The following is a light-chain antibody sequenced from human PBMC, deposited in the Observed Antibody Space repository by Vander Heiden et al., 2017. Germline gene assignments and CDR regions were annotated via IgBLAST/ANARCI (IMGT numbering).Light chain of an antibody. CDR2: GAS. V-gene: IGKV3-15*01. J-gene: IGKJ4*01. Sequence: EIVMTQSPATLYVSPGERATLSCRASQSVSSNLAWYQQKPGQAPTLLIYGASTKATGIPARFSGSGSGTEFTLTISSLQSEDFAVYYCQQYNNWPLLTFGGGTKVEIK. CDR3: QQYNNWPLLT. CDR1: QSVSSN.